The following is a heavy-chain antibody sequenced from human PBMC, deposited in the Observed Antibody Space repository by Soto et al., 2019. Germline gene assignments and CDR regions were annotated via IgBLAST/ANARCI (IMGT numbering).Heavy chain of an antibody. J-gene: IGHJ5*02. Sequence: PGGSLRLSCAASGFTFGTYWMSWVRQAPGKGLEWVANIKQDGSEKYYVDSVKGRLTISRDNAKNSLYLQMNSLRAEDTAVYYCARDSPMVRGVFNWFDPWGQGT. V-gene: IGHV3-7*01. D-gene: IGHD3-10*01. CDR2: IKQDGSEK. CDR3: ARDSPMVRGVFNWFDP. CDR1: GFTFGTYW.